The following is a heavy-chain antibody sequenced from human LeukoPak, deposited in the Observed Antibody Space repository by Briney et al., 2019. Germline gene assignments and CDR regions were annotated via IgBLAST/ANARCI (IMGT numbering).Heavy chain of an antibody. CDR2: IYSGGST. J-gene: IGHJ5*02. CDR1: GFTVSSNY. V-gene: IGHV3-53*01. CDR3: ARQIYYDFRSGYSENWFDP. Sequence: GGSLRLSCAASGFTVSSNYMSWVRQAPGKGLEWVSVIYSGGSTYYADSVKGRFTISRDNSKNTLYLQMNSLRAEDTAVYYCARQIYYDFRSGYSENWFDPWGQGTLVTVSS. D-gene: IGHD3-3*01.